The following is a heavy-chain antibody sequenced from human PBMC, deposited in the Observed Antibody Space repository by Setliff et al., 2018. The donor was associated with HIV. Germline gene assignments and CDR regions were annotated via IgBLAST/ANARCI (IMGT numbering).Heavy chain of an antibody. V-gene: IGHV3-23*01. CDR2: ISDSGGGT. J-gene: IGHJ4*02. CDR3: ATLPAAIVSSTYYFDY. Sequence: PGGSLRLSCAASGFAFSTYAMSWVRQAPGKGLEWVSAISDSGGGTYYADSVKGRFTISRDNTKNSLYLQMNSLRAEDTAVYYCATLPAAIVSSTYYFDYWGQGTLVTSPQ. D-gene: IGHD6-13*01. CDR1: GFAFSTYA.